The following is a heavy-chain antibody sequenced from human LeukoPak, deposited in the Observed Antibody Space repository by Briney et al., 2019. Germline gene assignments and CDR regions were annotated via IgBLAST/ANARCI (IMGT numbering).Heavy chain of an antibody. CDR2: INSDGTIT. CDR1: RFTFSSSW. D-gene: IGHD3-9*01. CDR3: TRSPRDIPNY. J-gene: IGHJ4*02. V-gene: IGHV3-74*01. Sequence: QTGGSLRLSCVASRFTFSSSWMFWVRQPPGKGLVWVSRINSDGTITGYADSVKGRFTISRDNAKNTLYLQMNSLRAEDTAVYYCTRSPRDIPNYWGQGTLVTVSS.